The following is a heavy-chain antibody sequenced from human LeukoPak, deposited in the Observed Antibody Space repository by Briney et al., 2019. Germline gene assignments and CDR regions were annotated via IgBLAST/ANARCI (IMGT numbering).Heavy chain of an antibody. D-gene: IGHD3-16*01. Sequence: GGSLRLSCAASGFTFSSYAMTWVRQAPGQGLEWVSSISESGGSTFYADSVKGQFTVSRDNSKNTVYLQMNSLRAEDTAVYYCAKDRLRGAGGYLGQGTLVTVSS. V-gene: IGHV3-23*01. CDR1: GFTFSSYA. CDR2: ISESGGST. CDR3: AKDRLRGAGGY. J-gene: IGHJ4*02.